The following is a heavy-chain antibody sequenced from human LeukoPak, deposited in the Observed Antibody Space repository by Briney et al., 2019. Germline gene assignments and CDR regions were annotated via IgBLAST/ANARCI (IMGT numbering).Heavy chain of an antibody. Sequence: SETLSLTCTVSGGSISSSSYYWGWIRQPPGKGLEWIGSIYYSGSTYYNPSLESRVTISVDTSKNQFSLKLSSVTAADTAVYYCARQLGYGDYHFNYWGQGTLVTVSS. D-gene: IGHD4-17*01. CDR2: IYYSGST. V-gene: IGHV4-39*01. CDR3: ARQLGYGDYHFNY. CDR1: GGSISSSSYY. J-gene: IGHJ4*02.